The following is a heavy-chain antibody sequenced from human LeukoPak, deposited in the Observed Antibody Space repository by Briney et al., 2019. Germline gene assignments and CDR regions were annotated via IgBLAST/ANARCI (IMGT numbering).Heavy chain of an antibody. V-gene: IGHV4-34*01. J-gene: IGHJ4*02. CDR3: ARGVYYYGSGSQRKIYFDY. Sequence: PSETLSLTCAVYGGSFSGYYWSWIRQPPGKGLEWIGEINHSGSTNYNPSLKSRVTISVDTSKNQFSPKLSSVTAADTAVYYCARGVYYYGSGSQRKIYFDYWGQGTLVTVSS. CDR2: INHSGST. D-gene: IGHD3-10*01. CDR1: GGSFSGYY.